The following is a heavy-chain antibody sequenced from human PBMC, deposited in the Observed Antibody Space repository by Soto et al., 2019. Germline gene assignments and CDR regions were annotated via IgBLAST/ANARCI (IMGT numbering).Heavy chain of an antibody. CDR2: IYYSGST. CDR1: GGSISSSSYY. V-gene: IGHV4-39*01. J-gene: IGHJ4*02. D-gene: IGHD2-15*01. CDR3: ARLGVVVVAVDY. Sequence: SETLSLTCTVSGGSISSSSYYWGWIRQPPGKGPEWIGSIYYSGSTYYNPSLKSRVTISVDTSKNQFSLKLSSVTAADTAVYYCARLGVVVVAVDYWGQGTLVTVSS.